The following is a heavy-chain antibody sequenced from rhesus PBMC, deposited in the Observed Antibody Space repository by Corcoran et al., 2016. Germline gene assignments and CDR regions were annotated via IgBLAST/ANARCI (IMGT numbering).Heavy chain of an antibody. CDR3: ARVGSSWSEWDTVGTEWYFDL. Sequence: QVQLQESGPGLVKPSETLSLTCAVPGYSISSGYYWGWIRQPPGQGQDWFGGIYGSGGSNYLNPSLKRRVTLSVDTSKNQFSLKLSSVTAADTAVYYCARVGSSWSEWDTVGTEWYFDLWGPGTPITISS. CDR2: IYGSGGSN. D-gene: IGHD5-42*01. CDR1: GYSISSGYY. V-gene: IGHV4S14*01. J-gene: IGHJ2*01.